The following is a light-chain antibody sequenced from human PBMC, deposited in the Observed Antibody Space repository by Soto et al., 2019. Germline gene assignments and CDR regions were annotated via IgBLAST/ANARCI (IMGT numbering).Light chain of an antibody. J-gene: IGLJ1*01. Sequence: QSVLTQPASVSGSPGQSITISCTGTSSDVGGYNYLSWYQQYAGKAPRLMIFDVTNRPSGVSSRFSASKSGNTATLTISGLQTEDEADHYCCSYTSSDTYVFGTGTKVTVL. V-gene: IGLV2-14*03. CDR1: SSDVGGYNY. CDR3: CSYTSSDTYV. CDR2: DVT.